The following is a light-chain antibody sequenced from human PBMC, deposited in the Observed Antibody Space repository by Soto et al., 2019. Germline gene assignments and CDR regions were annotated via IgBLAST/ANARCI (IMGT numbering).Light chain of an antibody. Sequence: DIQMTQSPPSLSASVGDTVTITCRASQSISRDLNWHQQKPGKAPKLLIYGASSLRTGVPSRFRGSGSGTDFTLTISSLQPEDFATYYCLQTYSTPWTFGQGTKVEIK. CDR1: QSISRD. J-gene: IGKJ1*01. CDR3: LQTYSTPWT. V-gene: IGKV1-39*01. CDR2: GAS.